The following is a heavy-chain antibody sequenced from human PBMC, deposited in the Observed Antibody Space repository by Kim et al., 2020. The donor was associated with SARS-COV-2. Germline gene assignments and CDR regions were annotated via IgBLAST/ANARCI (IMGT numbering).Heavy chain of an antibody. CDR3: ARGAHSGYDSRLYYFDY. V-gene: IGHV4-34*01. Sequence: SETLSLTCAVYGGSFSGYYWSWIRQPPGKGLEWIGEINHSGSTNYNPSLKSRVTISVDTSKNQFSLKLSSVTAADTAVYYCARGAHSGYDSRLYYFDYWGQGTLVTVSS. D-gene: IGHD5-12*01. J-gene: IGHJ4*02. CDR1: GGSFSGYY. CDR2: INHSGST.